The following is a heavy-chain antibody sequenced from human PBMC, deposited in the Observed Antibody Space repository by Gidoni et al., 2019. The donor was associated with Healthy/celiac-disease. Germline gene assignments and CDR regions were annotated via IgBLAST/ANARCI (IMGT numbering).Heavy chain of an antibody. V-gene: IGHV4-34*01. CDR1: GGSFSGYY. CDR3: ARGHWYCDI. Sequence: GAGLLKPSETLSLTCAVYGGSFSGYYWSWIRQPPGKGLEWMGEINHSGRTNYNPSSKSRVTIAVDTSKNQCSLKLSSVPAADTAVYYCARGHWYCDIWGRGTLVTVSS. J-gene: IGHJ2*01. CDR2: INHSGRT.